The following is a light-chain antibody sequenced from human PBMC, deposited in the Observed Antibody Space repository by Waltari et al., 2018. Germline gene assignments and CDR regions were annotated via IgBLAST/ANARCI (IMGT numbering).Light chain of an antibody. J-gene: IGLJ3*02. Sequence: QSVLTQPPSASGTPGQMVTISCSGSNSNIGRHPVNWYQQLPGAAPKLLIYRGNRRPSGFPDRFSASKSVTSASLAISGLQSEDEADYYCAAWDDSLSGLWVFVGGTKVTVL. V-gene: IGLV1-44*01. CDR1: NSNIGRHP. CDR3: AAWDDSLSGLWV. CDR2: RGN.